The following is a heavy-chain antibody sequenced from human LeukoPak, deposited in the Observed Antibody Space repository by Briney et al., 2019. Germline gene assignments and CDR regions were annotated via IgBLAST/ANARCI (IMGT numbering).Heavy chain of an antibody. CDR3: ARVSGNYGSGSYLDY. CDR2: INHSGST. Sequence: SETLSLTCAVYGGSFSGYYWSWIRQPPGKGLEWIGEINHSGSTNYNPSLKSRVTISLDTSKNQFSPKLSSVTAADTAVYYCARVSGNYGSGSYLDYWGQGTLVTVSS. J-gene: IGHJ4*02. CDR1: GGSFSGYY. D-gene: IGHD3-10*01. V-gene: IGHV4-34*01.